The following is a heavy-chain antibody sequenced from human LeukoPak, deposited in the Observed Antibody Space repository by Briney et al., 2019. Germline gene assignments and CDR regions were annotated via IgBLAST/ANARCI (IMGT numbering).Heavy chain of an antibody. CDR2: ISGSGGST. J-gene: IGHJ4*02. D-gene: IGHD3-3*01. Sequence: GGSPRLSCAASGFTFSSYAMSWVRQAPGKGLEWVSAISGSGGSTYYADSVKGRFTISRDNSKNTLYLQMNSLRAEDTAVYYCAAQDLPYYDFWSGYSPPRRWGQGTLVTVSS. CDR3: AAQDLPYYDFWSGYSPPRR. CDR1: GFTFSSYA. V-gene: IGHV3-23*01.